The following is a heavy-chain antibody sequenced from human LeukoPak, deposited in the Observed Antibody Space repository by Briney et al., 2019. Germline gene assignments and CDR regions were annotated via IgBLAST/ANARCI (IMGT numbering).Heavy chain of an antibody. J-gene: IGHJ3*02. CDR2: IWYDGSNK. D-gene: IGHD4-17*01. Sequence: GGSLRLSCAASGFTFSSYGVHWVRQAPGKGLEWVAVIWYDGSNKYYADSVKGRFTISRDNSKNTLYLQMNSLRAEDTAVYYCARGKDYGDYATPTFDIWGQGTMVTVSS. CDR3: ARGKDYGDYATPTFDI. V-gene: IGHV3-33*01. CDR1: GFTFSSYG.